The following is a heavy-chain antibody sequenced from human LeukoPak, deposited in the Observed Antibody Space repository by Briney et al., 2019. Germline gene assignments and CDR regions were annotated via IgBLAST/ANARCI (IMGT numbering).Heavy chain of an antibody. Sequence: ASVKVSCKASGYIFTTYTMHWVRLAPGQRLEWMGWINAGNGNTKYSQKFQGRVTITRDTSASTAYMELSSLRSEDTAVYYCARDRRVTMPSYYYGMDVWGQGTTVTVSS. CDR2: INAGNGNT. CDR1: GYIFTTYT. V-gene: IGHV1-3*01. J-gene: IGHJ6*02. D-gene: IGHD3-10*01. CDR3: ARDRRVTMPSYYYGMDV.